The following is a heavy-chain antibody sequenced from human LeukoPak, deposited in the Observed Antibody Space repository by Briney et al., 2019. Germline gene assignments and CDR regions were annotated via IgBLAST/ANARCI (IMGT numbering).Heavy chain of an antibody. V-gene: IGHV3-74*01. CDR2: INSDGSST. Sequence: GGSLRLSCAASGFTFSSYWMHCVRHAPGKGLVWVSRINSDGSSTSYADSVKGRFTISRDNAKNTLYLQMNTLRAEDTAVYYCARHDRDSRYSYGSDAFDIWGQGTMVTVSS. D-gene: IGHD5-18*01. J-gene: IGHJ3*02. CDR3: ARHDRDSRYSYGSDAFDI. CDR1: GFTFSSYW.